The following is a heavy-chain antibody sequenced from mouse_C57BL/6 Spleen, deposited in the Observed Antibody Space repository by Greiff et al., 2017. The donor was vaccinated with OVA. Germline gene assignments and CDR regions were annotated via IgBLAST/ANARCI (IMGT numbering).Heavy chain of an antibody. J-gene: IGHJ1*03. Sequence: QVQLQQSGPELVKPGASVKLSCKATGYTFTGYWIEWVKQRPGHGLEWIGEILPGSGSTYYNEKFKGKATFTADTSSNTAYMQLSSLTTEDSAIYYCARNGGSGYFDVWGTGTTVTVSS. CDR2: ILPGSGST. V-gene: IGHV1-9*01. CDR3: ARNGGSGYFDV. CDR1: GYTFTGYW.